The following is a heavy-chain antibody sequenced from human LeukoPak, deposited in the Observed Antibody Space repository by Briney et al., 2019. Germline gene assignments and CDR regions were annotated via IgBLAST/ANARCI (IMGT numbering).Heavy chain of an antibody. D-gene: IGHD2-2*01. CDR2: INPNSGGT. CDR3: ARTGIVVVPAASYYYYGMDV. Sequence: ASVKVSCKASGYTFTGYYMHWVRQAPGQGLEWMGWINPNSGGTNYAQKFQGRVTMTRDTSISTAYMELSRLRSDDTAVYYCARTGIVVVPAASYYYYGMDVWGQGTTVTVSS. J-gene: IGHJ6*02. V-gene: IGHV1-2*02. CDR1: GYTFTGYY.